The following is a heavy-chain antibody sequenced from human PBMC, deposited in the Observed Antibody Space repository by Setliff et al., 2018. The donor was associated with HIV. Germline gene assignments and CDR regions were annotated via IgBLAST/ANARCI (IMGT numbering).Heavy chain of an antibody. J-gene: IGHJ4*02. CDR3: AKTSNTGYLFCSDY. CDR1: GFSFSSYW. CDR2: IGSSGTPI. V-gene: IGHV3-23*01. Sequence: GGSLRLSCAASGFSFSSYWMSWVRQAPGKGLEWLSYIGSSGTPIYYADSVKGRFTISRDNSKNTVYLQMNSLRAEDTAVYYCAKTSNTGYLFCSDYWGQGTLVTVSS. D-gene: IGHD3-9*01.